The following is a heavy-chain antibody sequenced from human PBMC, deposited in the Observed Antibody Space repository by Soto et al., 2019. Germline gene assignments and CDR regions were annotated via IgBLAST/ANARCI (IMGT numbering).Heavy chain of an antibody. J-gene: IGHJ4*02. CDR2: ISWNIGSI. Sequence: PGGSLRLACAASGFTFDDYAMHWVRQAPGKGLEWVSGISWNIGSIGYADSVKGRFTISRDNAKNSLYLQMNSLRAEDTALYYCAKDMRFSIGGGVDYWGQGTLVTVSS. CDR3: AKDMRFSIGGGVDY. V-gene: IGHV3-9*01. CDR1: GFTFDDYA. D-gene: IGHD3-3*01.